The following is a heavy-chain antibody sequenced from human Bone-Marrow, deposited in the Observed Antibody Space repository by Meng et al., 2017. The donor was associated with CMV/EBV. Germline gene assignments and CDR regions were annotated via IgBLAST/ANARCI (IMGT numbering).Heavy chain of an antibody. CDR1: GFSLSTSGMR. CDR3: AHNWNKYYYGMDV. CDR2: IDWDDDK. J-gene: IGHJ6*02. V-gene: IGHV2-70D*14. D-gene: IGHD1/OR15-1a*01. Sequence: SVPTLVKPTQTLTLTCTFSGFSLSTSGMRVSWIRQPPGKALEWLARIDWDDDKFYSTSLKTRLTISKDTSKNQVVLTMTNMDPVDTATYYCAHNWNKYYYGMDVWGQGTTVTVSS.